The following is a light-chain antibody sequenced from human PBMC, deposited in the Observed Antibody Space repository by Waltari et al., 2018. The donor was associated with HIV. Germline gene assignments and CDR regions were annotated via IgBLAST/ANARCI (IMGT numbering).Light chain of an antibody. V-gene: IGLV3-1*01. J-gene: IGLJ2*01. CDR3: RTWDNSPVL. Sequence: SYDLRPPPPASASPGRPASSTRSADKFDHNYVCCYQHNPAQSPGVVPDPDTKRPSGSPERFSGSKSGNTATLTISGTQTVDEGDYYCRTWDNSPVLVGGGTRLTVL. CDR1: KFDHNY. CDR2: PDT.